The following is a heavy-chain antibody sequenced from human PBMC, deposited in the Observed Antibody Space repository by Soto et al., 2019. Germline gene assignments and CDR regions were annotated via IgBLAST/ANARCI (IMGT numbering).Heavy chain of an antibody. CDR1: GFTFSSYA. CDR2: ISGSGGST. Sequence: QPGGSLRLSCAASGFTFSSYAMSWVRQAPGKGLEWVSAISGSGGSTYYADSVKGRFTISRDNSKNTLYLQMNSLRAEDTAVYYCAKDPEILWFGGVAPNWFDPWGQGTLVTVSS. V-gene: IGHV3-23*01. CDR3: AKDPEILWFGGVAPNWFDP. D-gene: IGHD3-10*01. J-gene: IGHJ5*02.